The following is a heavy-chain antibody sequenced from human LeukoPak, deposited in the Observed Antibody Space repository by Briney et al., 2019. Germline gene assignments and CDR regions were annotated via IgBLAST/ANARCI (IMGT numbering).Heavy chain of an antibody. CDR2: IYPLDSDT. J-gene: IGHJ4*02. Sequence: GESLQISCKGSGYTFTSYRIGWVRQRPGYGLEWMGFIYPLDSDTTYSPSFQGQVTFSVARSISTAFLQWKTLRASDTAIYYCARHKTVPGTSELRTFDSWGQGTLVSVSS. CDR1: GYTFTSYR. CDR3: ARHKTVPGTSELRTFDS. V-gene: IGHV5-51*01. D-gene: IGHD6-13*01.